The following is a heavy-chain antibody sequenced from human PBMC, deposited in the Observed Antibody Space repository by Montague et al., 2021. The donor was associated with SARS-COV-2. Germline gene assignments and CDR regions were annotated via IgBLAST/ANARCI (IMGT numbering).Heavy chain of an antibody. CDR1: VFSFSNYA. CDR3: AKDRVVPPDRNLDY. J-gene: IGHJ4*02. Sequence: SLRLSCVASVFSFSNYAMRLVRPAPGKGLEGVSAISNSYSKQRYTPSXNVRFPISRDNSKNTLYLQMDSLRAEGTAVYYCAKDRVVPPDRNLDYWGQGTLVSVSS. D-gene: IGHD2-2*01. V-gene: IGHV3-23*01. CDR2: ISNSYSKQ.